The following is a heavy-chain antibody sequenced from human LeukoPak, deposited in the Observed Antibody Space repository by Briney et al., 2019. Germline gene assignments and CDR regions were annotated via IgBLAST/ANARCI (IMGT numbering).Heavy chain of an antibody. Sequence: SETLSHTCAVYGGSFSGYYRSWIRQPPGKGLEWIGGINHSGSPNYNPSLKSRVTISVDTSKNQFSLNLYSVTAADTAVYYCARHYYGSGINWFDPWGQGTLVTVSS. D-gene: IGHD3-10*01. J-gene: IGHJ5*02. V-gene: IGHV4-34*01. CDR1: GGSFSGYY. CDR2: INHSGSP. CDR3: ARHYYGSGINWFDP.